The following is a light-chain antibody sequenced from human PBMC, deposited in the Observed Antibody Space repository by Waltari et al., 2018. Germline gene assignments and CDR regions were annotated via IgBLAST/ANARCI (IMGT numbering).Light chain of an antibody. V-gene: IGKV3-20*01. Sequence: DIVLTQSPDTLSLSPGDRVTLSCRASQSVNSKYSAWYQQKPGQAPRLLIYGTSSRATGIPDRFSGSVSGTDFSLTISRLEPEDFAVYYCQQYGNSPLFGGGTKLEI. CDR3: QQYGNSPL. CDR2: GTS. J-gene: IGKJ4*01. CDR1: QSVNSKY.